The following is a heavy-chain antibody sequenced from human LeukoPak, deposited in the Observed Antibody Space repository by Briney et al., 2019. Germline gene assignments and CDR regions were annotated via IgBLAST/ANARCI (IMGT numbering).Heavy chain of an antibody. CDR2: INAGNGNT. J-gene: IGHJ4*02. CDR1: GYTFTGYT. CDR3: ALQRVRGASYYFDY. V-gene: IGHV1-3*01. Sequence: VASVKVSCKASGYTFTGYTMHWVRQAPGQRLEWMGWINAGNGNTKYSQRFQGRVTITRDASASTAYIELSSLRSEDTAVYYCALQRVRGASYYFDYWGQGTLATVSS. D-gene: IGHD3-10*01.